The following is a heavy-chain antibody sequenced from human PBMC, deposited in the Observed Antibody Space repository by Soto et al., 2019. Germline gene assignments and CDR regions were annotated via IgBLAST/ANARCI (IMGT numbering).Heavy chain of an antibody. CDR1: GGSISNAAYS. D-gene: IGHD5-18*01. V-gene: IGHV4-30-2*01. CDR3: ARERGGYGLFDS. Sequence: SETLSLTCTVSGGSISNAAYSWSWIRQPPGKGLEWIGYIYPSGMPFYNPSLRSRVTISIDRSNDQFSLNLKSVTAADTAVYYCARERGGYGLFDSRGQGTLVTVSS. J-gene: IGHJ4*02. CDR2: IYPSGMP.